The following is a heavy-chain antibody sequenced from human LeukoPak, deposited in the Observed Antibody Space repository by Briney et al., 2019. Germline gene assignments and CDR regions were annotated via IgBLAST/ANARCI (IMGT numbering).Heavy chain of an antibody. J-gene: IGHJ4*02. V-gene: IGHV1-2*02. CDR2: VTPSSGWR. CDR3: ATIGVCGSYWDFAQ. Sequence: GASVKVSCKAVGDTFNDYHVHWVRQAPGLGAQGLEWMGWVTPSSGWRRYSQRFQGRVAMTSDTSSSTVYMELTRLTSDDTGIYFCATIGVCGSYWDFAQWGQGTLVTVSS. CDR1: GDTFNDYH. D-gene: IGHD1-26*01.